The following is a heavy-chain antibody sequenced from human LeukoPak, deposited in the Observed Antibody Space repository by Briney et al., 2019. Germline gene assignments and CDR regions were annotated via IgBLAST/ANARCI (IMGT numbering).Heavy chain of an antibody. J-gene: IGHJ4*02. Sequence: GGSLRLSCAASGFTFSIYAMSWVRQAPGKGLEWVSAISGSGGSTYYADSVKGRFTISRDNSKNTLYLQMNSLRAEDTAVYYCAKGTSPLSPTHYFDYWGQGTLVTVSS. V-gene: IGHV3-23*01. CDR3: AKGTSPLSPTHYFDY. CDR1: GFTFSIYA. CDR2: ISGSGGST.